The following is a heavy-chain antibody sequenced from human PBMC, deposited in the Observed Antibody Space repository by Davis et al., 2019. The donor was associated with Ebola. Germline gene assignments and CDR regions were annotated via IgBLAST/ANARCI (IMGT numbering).Heavy chain of an antibody. D-gene: IGHD5-18*01. CDR2: ISYDGSNK. CDR3: AKGLDTAMVTEDY. V-gene: IGHV3-30-3*01. CDR1: GFTFSSYA. J-gene: IGHJ4*02. Sequence: GESLKISCAASGFTFSSYAMHWVRQAPGKGLEWVAVISYDGSNKYYADSVKGRFTISRDNSKNTLYLQMNSLRAEDTAVYYCAKGLDTAMVTEDYWGQGTLVTVSS.